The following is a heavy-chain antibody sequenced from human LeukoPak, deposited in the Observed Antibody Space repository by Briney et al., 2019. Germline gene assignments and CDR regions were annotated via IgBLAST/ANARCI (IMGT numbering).Heavy chain of an antibody. J-gene: IGHJ4*02. CDR3: ARGDYSSSLNGY. V-gene: IGHV3-48*04. CDR1: GFTFSSYA. Sequence: PGGSLRLSCAASGFTFSSYAMSWVRQAPGKGLEWVSYISSSGSTIYYADSVKGRFTISRDNAKNSLYLQMNSLRAEDTAVYYCARGDYSSSLNGYWGQGTLVTVSS. CDR2: ISSSGSTI. D-gene: IGHD6-6*01.